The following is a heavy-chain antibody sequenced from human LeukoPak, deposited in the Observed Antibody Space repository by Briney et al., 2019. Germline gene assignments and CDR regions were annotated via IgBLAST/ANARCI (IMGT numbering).Heavy chain of an antibody. D-gene: IGHD3-22*01. V-gene: IGHV5-51*01. CDR1: GYSFTTYW. Sequence: GESLKISCKGSGYSFTTYWIGWVRQLPGKGLEWMAIIYPDDSDIRYSPSFQGQVTISADKSISTAYLQWSSLKASDTAMYYCARRHYYDSSDYGAFDIWGQGTMVTVSS. CDR2: IYPDDSDI. CDR3: ARRHYYDSSDYGAFDI. J-gene: IGHJ3*02.